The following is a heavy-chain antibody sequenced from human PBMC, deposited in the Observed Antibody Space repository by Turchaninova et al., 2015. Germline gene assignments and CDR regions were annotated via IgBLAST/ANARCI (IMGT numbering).Heavy chain of an antibody. J-gene: IGHJ4*02. V-gene: IGHV3-21*01. CDR1: GFSFSTYT. CDR3: AVRYFDWESVFGY. CDR2: ISGTSSSM. Sequence: EVQLEESGGGLVKPGESLRLSCAASGFSFSTYTMHWVRQAPGKGLEWVSSISGTSSSMYLADSVKGRFTVSRDNAKNSLYLQMNSLRAEDTAVYYCAVRYFDWESVFGYWGRGTLVTVSS. D-gene: IGHD3-9*01.